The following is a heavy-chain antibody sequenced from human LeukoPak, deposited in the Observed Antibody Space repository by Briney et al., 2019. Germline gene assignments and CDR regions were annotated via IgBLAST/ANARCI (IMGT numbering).Heavy chain of an antibody. D-gene: IGHD3-16*01. CDR3: AKKGVPAEYFQH. CDR1: GFTFSSYA. V-gene: IGHV3-23*01. CDR2: ISGSGGST. Sequence: GGSLRLSCAASGFTFSSYAMSWVRQAPGKGPEWVSAISGSGGSTYYADSVKGRFTISRDNSKNTLYLQMNSLRAEDTAVYYCAKKGVPAEYFQHWGQGTLVTVSS. J-gene: IGHJ1*01.